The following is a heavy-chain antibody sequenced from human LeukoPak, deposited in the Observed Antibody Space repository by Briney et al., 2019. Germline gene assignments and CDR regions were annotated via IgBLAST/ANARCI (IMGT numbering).Heavy chain of an antibody. CDR3: ARTLTTLTYEGY. J-gene: IGHJ4*02. V-gene: IGHV3-23*01. Sequence: GGSLRLSCAASGFTFSTYAMSWVRQAPGKGLEWVSVVSGTGGRTYYADSVKGRFTISRDNSKNTLYLQMNSLRAEDTAVYYCARTLTTLTYEGYWGQGTLVTVSS. CDR2: VSGTGGRT. D-gene: IGHD1-1*01. CDR1: GFTFSTYA.